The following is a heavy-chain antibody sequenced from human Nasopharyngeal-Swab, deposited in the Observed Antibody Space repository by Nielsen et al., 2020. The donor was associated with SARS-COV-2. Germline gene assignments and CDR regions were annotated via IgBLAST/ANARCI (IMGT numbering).Heavy chain of an antibody. D-gene: IGHD6-6*01. Sequence: TLSLTCTVPGGSISSGSYYWSWIRQPAGKGLEWIGRIYTSGSTNYNPSLKSRVTISVDTSKNQFSLKLSSVTAADTAVYYCARDEEYSSSVKFHYYYGMDVWGQGTTVTVSS. CDR1: GGSISSGSYY. CDR2: IYTSGST. J-gene: IGHJ6*02. V-gene: IGHV4-61*02. CDR3: ARDEEYSSSVKFHYYYGMDV.